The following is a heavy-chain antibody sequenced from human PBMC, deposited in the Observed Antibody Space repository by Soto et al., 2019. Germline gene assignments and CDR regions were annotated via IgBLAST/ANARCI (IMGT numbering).Heavy chain of an antibody. V-gene: IGHV1-69*13. Sequence: GASVKVSCKASGGTFISYAISWVRQAPGQGLEWMGGIIPIFGTANYAQKLKGRVTITADESTSTAYMELSSLRSEDTAVYYCAQFEYYYDSSGYYPLGFDYWGQGTLVTVSS. J-gene: IGHJ4*02. CDR1: GGTFISYA. CDR3: AQFEYYYDSSGYYPLGFDY. CDR2: IIPIFGTA. D-gene: IGHD3-22*01.